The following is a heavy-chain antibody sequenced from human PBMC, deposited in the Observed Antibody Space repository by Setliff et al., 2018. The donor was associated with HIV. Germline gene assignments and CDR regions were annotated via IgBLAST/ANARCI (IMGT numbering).Heavy chain of an antibody. D-gene: IGHD1-7*01. J-gene: IGHJ6*03. V-gene: IGHV1-3*03. Sequence: ASVKVSCKASGYTFTSYAMHGVRQAPGQRLEWMGWINAGNGNTKYSQEFQGRVTITRDTSASTAYMELSSLRSEDMAVYYCATGTNWNYVYYYYMDVWGKGTTVTVSS. CDR3: ATGTNWNYVYYYYMDV. CDR1: GYTFTSYA. CDR2: INAGNGNT.